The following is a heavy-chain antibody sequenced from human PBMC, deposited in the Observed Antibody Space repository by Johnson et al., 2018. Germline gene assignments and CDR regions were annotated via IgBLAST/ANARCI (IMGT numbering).Heavy chain of an antibody. CDR1: GFSFRSYD. D-gene: IGHD6-25*01. V-gene: IGHV3-30*18. CDR2: IPFDGSKT. Sequence: QLVQSGGGVVQPGRSLRLSCAASGFSFRSYDMHWVRQAPGKVLEWVTVIPFDGSKTYYADSVKGRFTISRDNSRNTLSLQMNSLRAEETAVYYCAKGGQRQGYYIDVGGKGTTVTGS. CDR3: AKGGQRQGYYIDV. J-gene: IGHJ6*03.